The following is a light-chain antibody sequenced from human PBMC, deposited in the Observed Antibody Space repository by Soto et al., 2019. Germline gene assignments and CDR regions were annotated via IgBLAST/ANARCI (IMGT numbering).Light chain of an antibody. Sequence: HSVLTQPASGSGSPGQSSTISCTGTSSDVGGYNYVSWYQQHPGKAPKLMIYDVNNRPSGVSDRFSGSKSGNTASLTISGLQAEDEADYFCSSYTSSNTLYVLGAGTKVTV. V-gene: IGLV2-14*01. CDR3: SSYTSSNTLYV. CDR2: DVN. J-gene: IGLJ1*01. CDR1: SSDVGGYNY.